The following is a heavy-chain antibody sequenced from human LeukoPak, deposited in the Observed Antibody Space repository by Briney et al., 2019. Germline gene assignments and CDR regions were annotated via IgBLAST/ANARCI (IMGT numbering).Heavy chain of an antibody. CDR3: TRDGLVLWFGEPYYFDY. J-gene: IGHJ4*02. D-gene: IGHD3-10*01. Sequence: AGGSLRLSFTASGFTFGDYAMSWFRQAPGKGLEWVGFIRSKAYGGTTEYAASVKGRFTISRDDSKSIAYLQMNSLKTEDTAVYYCTRDGLVLWFGEPYYFDYWGQGTLVTVSS. V-gene: IGHV3-49*03. CDR2: IRSKAYGGTT. CDR1: GFTFGDYA.